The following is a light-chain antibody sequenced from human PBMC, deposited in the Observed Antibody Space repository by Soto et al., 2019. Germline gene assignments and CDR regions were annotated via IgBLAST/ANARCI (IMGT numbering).Light chain of an antibody. V-gene: IGLV2-14*03. J-gene: IGLJ2*01. Sequence: QSALTQPASVSGSPGQSITFSCTGTSSDVGGYNYVCWYQHHPVKAPKLIIYDVTNRPSGVSNRFSVSKSGNTASLTIYGLQAEDEADYYCGSYTRDRTIIFGGGTKVTVL. CDR3: GSYTRDRTII. CDR2: DVT. CDR1: SSDVGGYNY.